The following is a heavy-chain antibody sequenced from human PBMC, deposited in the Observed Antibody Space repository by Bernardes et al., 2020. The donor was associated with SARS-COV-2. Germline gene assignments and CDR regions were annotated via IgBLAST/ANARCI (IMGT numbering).Heavy chain of an antibody. D-gene: IGHD6-6*01. Sequence: GGSLKSSGKGSGYSFTSYWISWVRQMPGKGLEWMGRIDPSDSYTNYSPSFQGHVTISADKSISTAYLQWSSLKASDTAMYYCARHLAAPYGMDVWGQGTTVTVSS. V-gene: IGHV5-10-1*01. CDR3: ARHLAAPYGMDV. CDR2: IDPSDSYT. J-gene: IGHJ6*02. CDR1: GYSFTSYW.